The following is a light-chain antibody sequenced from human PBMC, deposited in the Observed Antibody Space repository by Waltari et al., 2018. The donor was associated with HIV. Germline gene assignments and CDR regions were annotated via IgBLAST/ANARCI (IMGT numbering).Light chain of an antibody. V-gene: IGLV1-40*01. Sequence: SSNIGAGYDVHWYQQFPGTAPKVLIYGNTYRPSGVPDRFSGSKSGSSASLLITGLQAEDDADYYCQSYDISLSGWVFGGGTKLTVL. J-gene: IGLJ3*02. CDR3: QSYDISLSGWV. CDR1: SSNIGAGYD. CDR2: GNT.